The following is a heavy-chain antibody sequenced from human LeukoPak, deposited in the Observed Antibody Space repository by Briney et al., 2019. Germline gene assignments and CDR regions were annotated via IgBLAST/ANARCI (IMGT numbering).Heavy chain of an antibody. CDR3: ANLPGGYSAHLFDY. J-gene: IGHJ4*02. CDR2: ISASADNT. D-gene: IGHD3-22*01. V-gene: IGHV3-23*01. Sequence: PGGSLRLSCVASGFAFSSLSMSWVRQAPGKGLEWVSDISASADNTHYADSVKGRFTISRDNSKNTLYLQMNSLRAEDTAVYYCANLPGGYSAHLFDYWGQGTLVTVSS. CDR1: GFAFSSLS.